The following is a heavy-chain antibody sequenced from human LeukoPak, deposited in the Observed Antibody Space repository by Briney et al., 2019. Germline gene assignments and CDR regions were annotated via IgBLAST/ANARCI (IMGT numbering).Heavy chain of an antibody. CDR2: INPSGGST. V-gene: IGHV1-46*01. CDR3: ARDTDGYNYALGY. CDR1: GYTFTGYY. Sequence: ASVKVSCKASGYTFTGYYMHWVRQAPGQGLEWMGIINPSGGSTSYAQKFQGRVTMTKDTSTSTLYMELSSLRSEDTAVYYCARDTDGYNYALGYWGQGTLVTVSS. J-gene: IGHJ4*02. D-gene: IGHD5-24*01.